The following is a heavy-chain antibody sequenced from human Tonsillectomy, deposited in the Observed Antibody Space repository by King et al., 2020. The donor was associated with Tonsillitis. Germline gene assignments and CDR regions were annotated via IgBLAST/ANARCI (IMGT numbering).Heavy chain of an antibody. J-gene: IGHJ3*02. V-gene: IGHV3-7*01. D-gene: IGHD2/OR15-2a*01. CDR1: GFTFSNYW. Sequence: VQLVESGGGLVQPGGSLRLSCIASGFTFSNYWMSWVRQAPGKGLEWVANIKQDGSEIYFVDSVKGRFTISRDNAKNSLYLQMNSLRAEDTAVYYCVRDGSNSICGHDDGFDIWGQGTMVTVSS. CDR3: VRDGSNSICGHDDGFDI. CDR2: IKQDGSEI.